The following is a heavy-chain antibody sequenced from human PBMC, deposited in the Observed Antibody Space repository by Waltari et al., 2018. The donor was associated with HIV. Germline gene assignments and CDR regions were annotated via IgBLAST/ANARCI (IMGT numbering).Heavy chain of an antibody. Sequence: QLQLQESGPGLVKPSETLSLTCTVSGASISTRTYSWGWIRQPPGKGLECIGTTSECGFSYNNPSLKRRVTISLDTSNKQFSLKLRALTAADTAVYYCASLDNSAWNRLDNWGPGTLVTVSS. D-gene: IGHD6-19*01. CDR3: ASLDNSAWNRLDN. CDR1: GASISTRTYS. V-gene: IGHV4-39*07. J-gene: IGHJ4*02. CDR2: TSECGFS.